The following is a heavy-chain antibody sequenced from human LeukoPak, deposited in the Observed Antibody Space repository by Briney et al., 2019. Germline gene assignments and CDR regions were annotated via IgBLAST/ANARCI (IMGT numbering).Heavy chain of an antibody. D-gene: IGHD3-9*01. CDR1: GYTFTSYY. V-gene: IGHV1-46*03. CDR3: AMRYFDWLPFDY. Sequence: GASVKVSCKASGYTFTSYYMHWVRQAPGQGLEWMGIINPSGGSTSYAQKFQGRVTMTRDTSMSTVYMELSSLRSEDTAVYYCAMRYFDWLPFDYWGQGTLVTVSS. CDR2: INPSGGST. J-gene: IGHJ4*02.